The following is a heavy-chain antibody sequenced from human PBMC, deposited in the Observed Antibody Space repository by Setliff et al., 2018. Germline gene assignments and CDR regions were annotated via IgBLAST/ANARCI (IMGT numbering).Heavy chain of an antibody. CDR1: GYSINSDCF. CDR3: VRGFTIFGVVKLERWFDP. J-gene: IGHJ5*02. CDR2: NSHSGST. D-gene: IGHD3-3*01. Sequence: SETLSLTCAVSGYSINSDCFWGWIRQPPGKGLEWIGTNSHSGSTSYNSSLKSRVTMSVDTSKNQFFLKLSSVTAADTAVYYCVRGFTIFGVVKLERWFDPWGQGTLVTVSS. V-gene: IGHV4-38-2*01.